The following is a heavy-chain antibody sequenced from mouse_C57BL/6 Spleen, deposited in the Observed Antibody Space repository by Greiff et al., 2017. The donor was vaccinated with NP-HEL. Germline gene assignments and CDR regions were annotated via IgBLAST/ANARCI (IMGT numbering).Heavy chain of an antibody. D-gene: IGHD2-4*01. CDR2: IDPSDSET. Sequence: QVQLQQPGAELVRPGSSVKLSCKASGYTFTSYWMHWVKQRPIQGLEWIGNIDPSDSETHYNQKFKDKATLTVDKSSSTAYMQLSSLTSEDSAVYYCAREIYYDYEGGFAYWGQGTLVTVSA. CDR3: AREIYYDYEGGFAY. V-gene: IGHV1-52*01. J-gene: IGHJ3*01. CDR1: GYTFTSYW.